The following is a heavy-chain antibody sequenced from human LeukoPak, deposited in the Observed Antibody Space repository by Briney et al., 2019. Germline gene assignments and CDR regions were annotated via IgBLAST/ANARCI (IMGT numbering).Heavy chain of an antibody. CDR3: ARRAPYCSGDCLDGSISDAFDI. V-gene: IGHV3-11*01. CDR1: GFTFSDYY. J-gene: IGHJ3*02. CDR2: ISSSGSTI. D-gene: IGHD2-21*01. Sequence: GGSLRLSCAASGFTFSDYYMSWIRQAPGKGLEWVSYISSSGSTINYADSVKGRFTIPRDNAKNSLYLQMHSLRAEDTAVYYCARRAPYCSGDCLDGSISDAFDIWGQGTMVTVSS.